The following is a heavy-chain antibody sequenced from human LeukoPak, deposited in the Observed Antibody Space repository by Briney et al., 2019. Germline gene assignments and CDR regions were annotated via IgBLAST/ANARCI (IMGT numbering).Heavy chain of an antibody. CDR3: AKAPTGEHDHY. Sequence: GGSLRLSCAASGFTFSSYGMHWVRQAPGEGLEWVAVISYDGSNKYYADSVKGRFTISRDNSKNTLYLQMNSLRAEDTAVYYCAKAPTGEHDHYWGQGTLVTVSS. D-gene: IGHD4-17*01. CDR1: GFTFSSYG. V-gene: IGHV3-30*18. CDR2: ISYDGSNK. J-gene: IGHJ4*02.